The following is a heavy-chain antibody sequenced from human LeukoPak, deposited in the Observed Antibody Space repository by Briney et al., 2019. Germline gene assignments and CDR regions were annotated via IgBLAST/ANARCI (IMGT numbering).Heavy chain of an antibody. J-gene: IGHJ4*02. CDR1: GGSIRSTNW. CDR2: ISLSGQT. D-gene: IGHD1-26*01. CDR3: SRESGVFCPFGY. V-gene: IGHV4/OR15-8*02. Sequence: PSETLSLTCGVSGGSIRSTNWWSWVRQPPGQGLEWIGEISLSGQTNFNPSLNGRVTMSLDESRNQLSLKLISVTAADTAIYYCSRESGVFCPFGYWGQGTLVIVPP.